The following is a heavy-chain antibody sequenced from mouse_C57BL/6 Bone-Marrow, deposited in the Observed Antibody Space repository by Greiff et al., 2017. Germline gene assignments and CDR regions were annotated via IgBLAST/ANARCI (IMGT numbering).Heavy chain of an antibody. CDR3: ARAWGAY. J-gene: IGHJ3*01. Sequence: VQLQQPGAELVMPGASVKLSCKASGYTFTSYWMHWVKQRPGQGLEWIGEIDPSDSYTNYNQKFKGKSTLTVDKSSSPAYMQLSSLTSEDSAVYYCARAWGAYWGQGTLVTVSA. V-gene: IGHV1-69*01. CDR1: GYTFTSYW. CDR2: IDPSDSYT.